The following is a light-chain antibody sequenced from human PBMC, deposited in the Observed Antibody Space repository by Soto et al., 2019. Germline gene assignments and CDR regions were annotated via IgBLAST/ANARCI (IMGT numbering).Light chain of an antibody. V-gene: IGKV3-20*01. Sequence: EIVLTQSPGTLSLSPGERDTLSCRASQTLGTKYLAWYQQKPGQAPSLLIYDTSNRATGVPDRFSCSGSGTDFTLTISRLEPEDFAVYYCHHYGTSPPNTFGQGTKLEIK. CDR3: HHYGTSPPNT. CDR1: QTLGTKY. J-gene: IGKJ2*01. CDR2: DTS.